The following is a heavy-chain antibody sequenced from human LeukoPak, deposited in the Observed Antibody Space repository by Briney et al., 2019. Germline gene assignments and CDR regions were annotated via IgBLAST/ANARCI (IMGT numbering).Heavy chain of an antibody. CDR2: ITSSSTYI. CDR3: ARDRRNDYHHVAFDI. V-gene: IGHV3-21*01. J-gene: IGHJ3*02. CDR1: GFTFSSYS. Sequence: PGGSLRLSRAASGFTFSSYSMNWVRQAPGKGLEWVSSITSSSTYIYYADSVKGRFTISRDNAKNSLYLQMNSLRAEDTAVYYCARDRRNDYHHVAFDIWGQGTMVTVSS. D-gene: IGHD4/OR15-4a*01.